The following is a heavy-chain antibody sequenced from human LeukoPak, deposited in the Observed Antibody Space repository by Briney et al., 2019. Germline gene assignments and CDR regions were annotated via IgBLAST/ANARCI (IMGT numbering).Heavy chain of an antibody. D-gene: IGHD6-13*01. Sequence: GGSLRLSCAGSGFTFRNRWATWVRQAPGKGREGVASTGQYGHDNDYVDSVRGRFTLSRDFAKISLFLQMNSLRVEDTAVYYCAAGGAPGRFDYWGRGAPVTVSS. J-gene: IGHJ4*02. V-gene: IGHV3-7*01. CDR2: TGQYGHDN. CDR3: AAGGAPGRFDY. CDR1: GFTFRNRW.